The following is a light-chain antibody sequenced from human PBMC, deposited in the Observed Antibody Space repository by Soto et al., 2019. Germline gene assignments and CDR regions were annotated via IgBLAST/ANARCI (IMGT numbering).Light chain of an antibody. CDR3: LQDYNYPYT. J-gene: IGKJ2*01. CDR1: QSITNN. CDR2: HAS. Sequence: IQMTQSPSSLSASIGDRVTITCQASQSITNNLSWYQQKPGKAPNLLIYHASKLAKGVTSRFSGSGSGTDFTLTISSLQPEDFATYYCLQDYNYPYTFGQGTKVDIK. V-gene: IGKV1-6*01.